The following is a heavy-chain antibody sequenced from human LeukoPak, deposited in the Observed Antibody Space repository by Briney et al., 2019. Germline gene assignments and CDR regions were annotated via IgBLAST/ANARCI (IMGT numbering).Heavy chain of an antibody. CDR3: ARGSSGWPDY. Sequence: PSETLSLTCTVSGGSIRSSYYYWGWIRQPPGKGLEWIGSIYDSGSTYYNPSLKSRVTISVDTSKNQFSLKLNSVTAADTAVYYCARGSSGWPDYWGQGTLVTVSS. V-gene: IGHV4-39*01. CDR2: IYDSGST. J-gene: IGHJ4*02. D-gene: IGHD6-19*01. CDR1: GGSIRSSYYY.